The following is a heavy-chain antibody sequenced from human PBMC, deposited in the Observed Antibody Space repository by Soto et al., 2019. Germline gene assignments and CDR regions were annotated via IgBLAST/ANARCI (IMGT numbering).Heavy chain of an antibody. CDR2: ISAYNGNT. CDR1: GYTFTSYG. D-gene: IGHD6-13*01. V-gene: IGHV1-18*01. CDR3: ARDHPYSSSWLHAYYFDY. Sequence: GASVKVSCKASGYTFTSYGISWVRQAPGQGLEWMGWISAYNGNTNYAQKLQGRVTMTTDTSTSTAYMELRSLRSDDTAVYYCARDHPYSSSWLHAYYFDYWGQGTLVTVSS. J-gene: IGHJ4*02.